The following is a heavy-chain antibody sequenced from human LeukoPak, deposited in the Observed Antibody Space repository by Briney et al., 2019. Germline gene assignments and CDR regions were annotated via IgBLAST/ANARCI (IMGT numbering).Heavy chain of an antibody. D-gene: IGHD3-22*01. CDR2: INHSGST. V-gene: IGHV4-34*01. CDR3: ARLAYYYDSSGYNP. CDR1: GGSFSGYY. Sequence: PSETLSLTCAVYGGSFSGYYWSWIRQPPGKGLEWIGEINHSGSTNYNPSLKSRVTISVDTSKNQFSLKLSSVTAADTAVYYCARLAYYYDSSGYNPWGQGTLVTVSS. J-gene: IGHJ5*02.